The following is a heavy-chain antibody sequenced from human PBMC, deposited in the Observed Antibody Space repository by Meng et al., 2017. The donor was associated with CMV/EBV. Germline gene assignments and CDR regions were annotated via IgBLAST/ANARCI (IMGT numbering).Heavy chain of an antibody. D-gene: IGHD2-2*01. Sequence: GESLKISCAASGFTFSDYYMSWIRQAPGKGLEWVSYISSSGSTIYYADSVKGRFTISRDNAKNSLYLQMNSLRAEDTAVYYCAKDIVVVPAALDYWGQGTLVTVSS. CDR3: AKDIVVVPAALDY. CDR1: GFTFSDYY. V-gene: IGHV3-11*04. J-gene: IGHJ4*02. CDR2: ISSSGSTI.